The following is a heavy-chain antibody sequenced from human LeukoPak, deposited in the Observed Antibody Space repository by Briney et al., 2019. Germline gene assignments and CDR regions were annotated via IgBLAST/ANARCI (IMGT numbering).Heavy chain of an antibody. J-gene: IGHJ4*02. CDR3: AKSRGESRGASNY. CDR1: GFTFSSHA. V-gene: IGHV3-23*01. Sequence: GGSLKLSCAASGFTFSSHAMSWVRQAPGKGLEWVSTITSSGGNTHYADSVKGRFTISRDNSKNTLFLQMNSLRADDTAVYYCAKSRGESRGASNYWGQGTLVTVSS. D-gene: IGHD1-26*01. CDR2: ITSSGGNT.